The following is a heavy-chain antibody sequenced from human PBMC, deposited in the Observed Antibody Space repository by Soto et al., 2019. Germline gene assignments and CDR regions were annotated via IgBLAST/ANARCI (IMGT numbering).Heavy chain of an antibody. J-gene: IGHJ4*02. D-gene: IGHD1-26*01. Sequence: QVQLQESGPGLVKPSQTLSLTCTVSGGSIGSADYYWSWIRQPPTQGLEWLGYIYDSGSTFYNPSLKSRVTISVDTSNNQFSLRLTSVTAADTAVYYCARAIPLLFDSWGQGTLVTVSS. CDR1: GGSIGSADYY. V-gene: IGHV4-30-4*01. CDR3: ARAIPLLFDS. CDR2: IYDSGST.